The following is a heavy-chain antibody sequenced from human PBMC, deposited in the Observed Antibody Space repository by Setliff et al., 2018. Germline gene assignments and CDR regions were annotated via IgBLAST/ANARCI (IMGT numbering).Heavy chain of an antibody. J-gene: IGHJ6*02. CDR1: GYSFTNYD. CDR3: AREGRFQLPQYYYYYGMDV. CDR2: INPNSGNT. Sequence: AASVKVSCKASGYSFTNYDINWVRQATGQGLEWMGWINPNSGNTDYAQKLQGRVTMTTDTSTSTAYMELRSLRSDDTAVYYCAREGRFQLPQYYYYYGMDVWGQGTTVTVSS. D-gene: IGHD3-3*01. V-gene: IGHV1-18*01.